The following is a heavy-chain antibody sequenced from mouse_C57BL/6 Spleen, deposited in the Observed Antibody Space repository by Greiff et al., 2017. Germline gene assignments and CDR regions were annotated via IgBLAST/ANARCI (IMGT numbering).Heavy chain of an antibody. CDR1: GFTFSSYG. J-gene: IGHJ3*01. CDR3: ASDYVAY. D-gene: IGHD1-1*02. V-gene: IGHV5-6*01. CDR2: ISSGGSYT. Sequence: EVQRVESGGDLVKPGGSLKLSCAASGFTFSSYGMSWVRQTPDKRLEWVATISSGGSYTYYPDSVKGRFTISRDNAKNTLYLQMSSLKSEDTAMXYCASDYVAYWGQGTLVTVSA.